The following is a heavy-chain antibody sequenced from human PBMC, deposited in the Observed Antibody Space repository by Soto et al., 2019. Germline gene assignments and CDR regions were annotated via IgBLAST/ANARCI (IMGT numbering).Heavy chain of an antibody. CDR1: GFTFSSYA. CDR2: ISYDGSNK. CDR3: ARDQISGWHSFYYGMDV. Sequence: QVQLVESGGGVVQPGRSLRLSCAASGFTFSSYAMHWVRQAPGKGLEWVAVISYDGSNKYYADSVKGRFTISRDNSKNTLYLQMNSLRAEDTAVYYCARDQISGWHSFYYGMDVWGQGTTVTVSS. V-gene: IGHV3-30-3*01. J-gene: IGHJ6*02. D-gene: IGHD6-19*01.